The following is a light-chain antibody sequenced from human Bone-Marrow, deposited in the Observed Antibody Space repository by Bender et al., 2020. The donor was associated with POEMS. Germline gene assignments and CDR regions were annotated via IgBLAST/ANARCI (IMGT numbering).Light chain of an antibody. CDR2: EVT. CDR1: SSDVGRYDL. V-gene: IGLV2-23*02. CDR3: CSYAGSSTVI. J-gene: IGLJ2*01. Sequence: SALTQPASVSGSPGQSITITCTATSSDVGRYDLVSWYQQYPGKPPKLMIYEVTKRPSGVSNRFSGFKSGNTASLTIFGLQADDEADYYCCSYAGSSTVIFGGGTRLTVL.